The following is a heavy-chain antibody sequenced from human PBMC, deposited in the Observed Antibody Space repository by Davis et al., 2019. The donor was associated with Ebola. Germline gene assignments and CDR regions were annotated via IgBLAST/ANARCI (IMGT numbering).Heavy chain of an antibody. Sequence: GESLKISCAASGFTFSTYGMTWVRQAPGKGLEWVSHINSGGSYISYTDSVKGRFIISRDDAKSTVYLQMNSLRDEDTAIYYCATDPEGWLDFDYWGQGTLVTVSS. D-gene: IGHD6-19*01. V-gene: IGHV3-48*02. CDR2: INSGGSYI. CDR1: GFTFSTYG. J-gene: IGHJ4*02. CDR3: ATDPEGWLDFDY.